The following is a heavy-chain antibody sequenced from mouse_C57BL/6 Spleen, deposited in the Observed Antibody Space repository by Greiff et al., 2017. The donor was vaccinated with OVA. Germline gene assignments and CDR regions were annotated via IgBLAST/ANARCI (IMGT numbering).Heavy chain of an antibody. J-gene: IGHJ2*01. V-gene: IGHV1-59*01. CDR3: AKVTTVVPYYFDY. Sequence: QVQLQQPGAELVRPGTSVKLSCKASGYTFTSYWMHWVKQRPGQGLEWIGVIDPSDSYTNYNQKFKGKATLTVDTSSSTAYMQLSSLTSEDSAVYDCAKVTTVVPYYFDYWGQGTTLTVSS. CDR1: GYTFTSYW. D-gene: IGHD1-1*01. CDR2: IDPSDSYT.